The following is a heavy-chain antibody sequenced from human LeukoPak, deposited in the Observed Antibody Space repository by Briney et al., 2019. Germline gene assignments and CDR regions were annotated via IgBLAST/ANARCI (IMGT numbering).Heavy chain of an antibody. J-gene: IGHJ4*02. V-gene: IGHV4-59*01. CDR1: GGSISSYY. CDR2: IYYSGST. Sequence: SETLSLTCTVSGGSISSYYWSWIRQPAGKGLEWIGYIYYSGSTNYNPSLKSRVTISVDTSKNQFSLKLSSVTAADTAVYYCARARHSSGYYWDYWGQGTLVTVSS. D-gene: IGHD3-22*01. CDR3: ARARHSSGYYWDY.